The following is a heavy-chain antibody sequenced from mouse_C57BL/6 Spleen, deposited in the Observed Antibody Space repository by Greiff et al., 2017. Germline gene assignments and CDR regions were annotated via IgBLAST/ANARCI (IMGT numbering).Heavy chain of an antibody. CDR3: AIVPYYSAY. CDR1: GYTFTSYW. J-gene: IGHJ3*01. V-gene: IGHV1-74*01. CDR2: IHPADSDT. D-gene: IGHD1-1*01. Sequence: QVQLQQPGAELVKPGASVKVSCKASGYTFTSYWMHWVKQRPGQGLEWIGRIHPADSDTNYNQKFKGKATLTVDKSSSPAYLQLSSLTSEDSAVYYCAIVPYYSAYWGQGTMVTVSA.